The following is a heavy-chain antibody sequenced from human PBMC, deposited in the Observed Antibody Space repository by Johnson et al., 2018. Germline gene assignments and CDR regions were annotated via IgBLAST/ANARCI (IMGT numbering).Heavy chain of an antibody. D-gene: IGHD2-15*01. CDR1: GFTFSDYY. CDR2: IKSKTDGGTT. Sequence: EVQLVESGGGLVKPGGSLRLPCAASGFTFSDYYMSWIRQAPGKGLERVGRIKSKTDGGTTDYAAPVNGRFTSSRDDSKNTLYLQMNSLKTEDTAVYYCTTAREDIVVVVAVYYCMDVWGKGTTVTVSS. CDR3: TTAREDIVVVVAVYYCMDV. J-gene: IGHJ6*03. V-gene: IGHV3-15*01.